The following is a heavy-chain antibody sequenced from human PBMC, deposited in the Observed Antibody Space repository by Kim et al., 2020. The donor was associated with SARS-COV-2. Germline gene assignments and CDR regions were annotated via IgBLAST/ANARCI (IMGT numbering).Heavy chain of an antibody. CDR2: IGGSGGST. CDR3: AQTRYDSSGYFYFEY. V-gene: IGHV3-23*01. D-gene: IGHD3-22*01. CDR1: GFTFSSYA. J-gene: IGHJ4*02. Sequence: GGSLRLSCAASGFTFSSYAMSWVRQAPGKGLEWVSAIGGSGGSTYYADSVKGRFTISRDNSKNTLFLQMNSLRAEDTAVYYCAQTRYDSSGYFYFEYWGQGTLVTVSS.